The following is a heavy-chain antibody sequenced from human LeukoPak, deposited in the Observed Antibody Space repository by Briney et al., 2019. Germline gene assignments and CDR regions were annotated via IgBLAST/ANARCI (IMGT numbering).Heavy chain of an antibody. CDR3: AKGHDILTGSLNYFDY. CDR2: ISGSGGST. D-gene: IGHD3-9*01. Sequence: HSGGSLRLSCAASGFTFSSYAMSWVRQAPGKGLEWVSAISGSGGSTYYADSVKGRFTISRDNSKNTLYLQMNSLRAEDTAVYYCAKGHDILTGSLNYFDYWGQGTLVTVSP. J-gene: IGHJ4*02. V-gene: IGHV3-23*01. CDR1: GFTFSSYA.